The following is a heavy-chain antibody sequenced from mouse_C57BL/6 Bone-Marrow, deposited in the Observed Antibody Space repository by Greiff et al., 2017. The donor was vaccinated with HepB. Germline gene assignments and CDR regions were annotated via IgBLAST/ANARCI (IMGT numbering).Heavy chain of an antibody. Sequence: VQLQQPGAELVRPGSSVKLSCKASGYTFTSYWMHWVKQRPIQGLEWIGNIDPSDSETHYNQKFKDKATLTVDKSSSTAYMQLSSLTSEDSAVYYCARRGDSSGYFYYAMDYWGQGTSVTVSS. V-gene: IGHV1-52*01. CDR3: ARRGDSSGYFYYAMDY. CDR2: IDPSDSET. CDR1: GYTFTSYW. D-gene: IGHD3-2*02. J-gene: IGHJ4*01.